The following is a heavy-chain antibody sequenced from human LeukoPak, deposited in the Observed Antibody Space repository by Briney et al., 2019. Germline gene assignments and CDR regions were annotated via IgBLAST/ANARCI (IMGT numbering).Heavy chain of an antibody. J-gene: IGHJ4*02. CDR2: SGSDGYT. CDR3: AKQDTSMDYFDY. Sequence: GESLRLSCVASGFTFSSYALSWVRQAPGKGLDCVSVSGSDGYTYYADSVKGRFTISRDNSKNTLYLQMNSLRAEDTAIYYCAKQDTSMDYFDYWGRGTLVSVSS. D-gene: IGHD5-18*01. CDR1: GFTFSSYA. V-gene: IGHV3-23*01.